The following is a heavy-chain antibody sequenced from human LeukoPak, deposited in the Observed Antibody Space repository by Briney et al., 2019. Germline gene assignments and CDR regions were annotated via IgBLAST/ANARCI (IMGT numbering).Heavy chain of an antibody. J-gene: IGHJ4*02. CDR2: TYYRSKWYN. V-gene: IGHV6-1*01. CDR3: ARDRGGSSWYYFDN. CDR1: GDSVSRDTAA. D-gene: IGHD6-13*01. Sequence: SQTLSLTCAISGDSVSRDTAAWNWVRQSPSRGLEWLGRTYYRSKWYNDYAVSVKSRITINPDTSKNQFSLQLNSVAPEDTAVYYCARDRGGSSWYYFDNWGQGSLVTVSS.